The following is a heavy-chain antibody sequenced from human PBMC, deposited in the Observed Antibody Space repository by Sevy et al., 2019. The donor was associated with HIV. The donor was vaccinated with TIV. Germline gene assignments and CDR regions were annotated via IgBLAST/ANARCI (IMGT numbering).Heavy chain of an antibody. Sequence: LTCAASGFTFSTYAMNWVRQAPGKGLEWVSTLGSGGVTTYYADSVRGRFTISRDISKNTLFLQMNSLRADDTAVYYCTRYALTSRTWFDPWGQGTLVTVPS. CDR1: GFTFSTYA. CDR2: LGSGGVTT. D-gene: IGHD7-27*01. V-gene: IGHV3-23*01. J-gene: IGHJ5*02. CDR3: TRYALTSRTWFDP.